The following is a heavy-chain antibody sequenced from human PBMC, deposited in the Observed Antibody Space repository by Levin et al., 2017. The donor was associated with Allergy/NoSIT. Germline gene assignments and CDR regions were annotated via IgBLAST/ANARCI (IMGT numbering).Heavy chain of an antibody. CDR2: ISSASGST. CDR1: GFSFAAYA. Sequence: GGSLRLSCAASGFSFAAYAMSWVRQAPGKGLEWVSAISSASGSTFYADSAKGRFTISRDNSKNTLYLQMSSLRAEDTALYYCAKTSGTYYNYYFHFWGQGTLVTVSS. D-gene: IGHD1-26*01. CDR3: AKTSGTYYNYYFHF. V-gene: IGHV3-23*01. J-gene: IGHJ4*02.